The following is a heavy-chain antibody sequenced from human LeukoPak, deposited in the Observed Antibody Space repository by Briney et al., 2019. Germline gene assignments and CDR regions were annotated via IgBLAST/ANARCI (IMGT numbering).Heavy chain of an antibody. D-gene: IGHD6-19*01. CDR3: AKGKQWLIPNWFDP. V-gene: IGHV3-23*01. CDR1: GFTFSSYS. Sequence: GGSLRLSCAASGFTFSSYSMSWVRQTPGKGLEWVSSISGSGSSTNYADSVKGRFTISRDNSKNTLHLQMNSLRADDTAVYYCAKGKQWLIPNWFDPWGQGALVTVSS. J-gene: IGHJ5*02. CDR2: ISGSGSST.